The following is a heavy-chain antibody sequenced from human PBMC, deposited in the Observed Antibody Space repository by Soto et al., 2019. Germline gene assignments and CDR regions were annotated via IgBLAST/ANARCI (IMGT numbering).Heavy chain of an antibody. D-gene: IGHD3-3*01. CDR2: ISYDGSNK. CDR3: AKVFLEWLLYYYMDV. Sequence: QVQLVEFGGGVVQPGRSLRLSCAASGFTFSSYGMHWVRQAPGKGLEWVAVISYDGSNKYYADSVKGRFTISRDNSKNTLYLQMNSLRAEDTAVYYCAKVFLEWLLYYYMDVWGKGTTVTVSS. J-gene: IGHJ6*03. CDR1: GFTFSSYG. V-gene: IGHV3-30*18.